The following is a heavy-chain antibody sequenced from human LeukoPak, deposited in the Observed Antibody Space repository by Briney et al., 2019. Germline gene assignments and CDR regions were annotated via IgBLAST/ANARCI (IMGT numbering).Heavy chain of an antibody. D-gene: IGHD3-22*01. CDR2: ISSSGSTI. CDR1: GFTFSSYE. Sequence: GGSLRLSCAASGFTFSSYEMNWGRQAPGTGLGGVSYISSSGSTIYYADSVKGRFTISRDNAKNSLYLQMNSLRAEDTAVYYCARVGLYDSSGYSPAWGYWGQGTLVTVPS. CDR3: ARVGLYDSSGYSPAWGY. V-gene: IGHV3-48*03. J-gene: IGHJ4*02.